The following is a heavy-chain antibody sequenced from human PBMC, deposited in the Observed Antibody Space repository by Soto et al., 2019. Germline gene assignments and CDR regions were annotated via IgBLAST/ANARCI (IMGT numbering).Heavy chain of an antibody. Sequence: SETLSLTCAVSGCSISSGGYSWSWIRQPPGKGLEWIGYIYHSGSTYYNPSLKSRVTISVDTSKNQFSLKLSSVTAADTAVYYCASRYYDILTGYYWWFDPWGQGTLVTVSS. V-gene: IGHV4-30-2*01. D-gene: IGHD3-9*01. CDR2: IYHSGST. CDR3: ASRYYDILTGYYWWFDP. J-gene: IGHJ5*02. CDR1: GCSISSGGYS.